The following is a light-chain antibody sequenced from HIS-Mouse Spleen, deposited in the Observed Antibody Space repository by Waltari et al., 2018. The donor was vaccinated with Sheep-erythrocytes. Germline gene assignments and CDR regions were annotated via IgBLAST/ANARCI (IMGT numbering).Light chain of an antibody. Sequence: QSALTQPASVSGSPGQSITISCTGTSSDVGSYNLFSWYQQHPGNPPKLMIYEGSKRPSGVSNRFSGSKSGNTASLTISGLQAEDEADYYCCSYAGSSTPWVFGGGTKLTVL. CDR1: SSDVGSYNL. CDR3: CSYAGSSTPWV. V-gene: IGLV2-23*01. CDR2: EGS. J-gene: IGLJ3*02.